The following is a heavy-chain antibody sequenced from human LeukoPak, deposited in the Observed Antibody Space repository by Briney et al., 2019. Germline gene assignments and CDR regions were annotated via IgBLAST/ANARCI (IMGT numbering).Heavy chain of an antibody. Sequence: ASVKVSCKASGYTFTSYGISWVRQAPGQGLEWMGWISAYNGNTNYAQKLQGRVTMTTDTSTSTAHMELRSLRSDDTAVYYCARERGSRAVAGTGWFDPWGQGTLVTVSS. J-gene: IGHJ5*02. CDR1: GYTFTSYG. CDR2: ISAYNGNT. V-gene: IGHV1-18*01. D-gene: IGHD6-19*01. CDR3: ARERGSRAVAGTGWFDP.